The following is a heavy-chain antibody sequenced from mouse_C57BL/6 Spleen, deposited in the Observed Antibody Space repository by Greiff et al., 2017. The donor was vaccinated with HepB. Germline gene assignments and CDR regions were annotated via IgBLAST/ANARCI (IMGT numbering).Heavy chain of an antibody. Sequence: EVKLVESGGGLVKPGGSLKLSCAASGFTFSDYGMHWVRQAPEKGLEWVVYISSGSSTIYYADTVKGRFTISRDTAKNTLFLQMTSLRSEDTAMYYCARELLRHYFDYWGQGTTLTVSS. CDR1: GFTFSDYG. J-gene: IGHJ2*01. D-gene: IGHD1-2*01. CDR3: ARELLRHYFDY. CDR2: ISSGSSTI. V-gene: IGHV5-17*01.